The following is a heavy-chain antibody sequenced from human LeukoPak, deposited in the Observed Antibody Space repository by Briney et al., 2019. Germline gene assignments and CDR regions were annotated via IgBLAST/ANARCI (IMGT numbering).Heavy chain of an antibody. CDR2: IGSDGSDK. J-gene: IGHJ4*02. D-gene: IGHD3-16*01. CDR1: GFNFSNYV. V-gene: IGHV3-30*02. Sequence: GGSLRLSCAASGFNFSNYVMHWVRQAPGKGLEWVSFIGSDGSDKHYADSVKGRFTISRDNSKDTLYLQMNSLRPEDTAVYYCAKDLSSGGGYDWGQGTLVTVSS. CDR3: AKDLSSGGGYD.